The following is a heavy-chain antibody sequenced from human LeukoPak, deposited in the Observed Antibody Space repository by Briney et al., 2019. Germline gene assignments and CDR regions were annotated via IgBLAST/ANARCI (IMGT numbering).Heavy chain of an antibody. CDR3: AAHKYSSSWYYFDY. Sequence: PGGSLRLSCAASGFTVSSNYMTWVRQAPGKGLEWVSVIYTGGSTYYADSVKGRFTISRDNSKNTLYLQMNSLRAEDTAVYYCAAHKYSSSWYYFDYWGQGTLVTVSS. CDR1: GFTVSSNY. D-gene: IGHD6-13*01. V-gene: IGHV3-53*01. CDR2: IYTGGST. J-gene: IGHJ4*02.